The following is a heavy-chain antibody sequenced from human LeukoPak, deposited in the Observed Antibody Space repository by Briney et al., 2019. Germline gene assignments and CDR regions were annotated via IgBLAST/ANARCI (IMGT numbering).Heavy chain of an antibody. CDR3: ARGINWGASRHMDV. CDR2: MNPNSGNT. Sequence: ASVKVSCKASGYTFTSYDINWVRQATGQGLEWMGWMNPNSGNTGYAQKFQGRVTMTRNTSISTAYMELSSLRSEDTAVYYCARGINWGASRHMDVWGKGTTVTVSS. V-gene: IGHV1-8*01. CDR1: GYTFTSYD. J-gene: IGHJ6*03. D-gene: IGHD7-27*01.